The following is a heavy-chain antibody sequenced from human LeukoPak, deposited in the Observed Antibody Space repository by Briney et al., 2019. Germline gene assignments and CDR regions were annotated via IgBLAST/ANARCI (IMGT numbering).Heavy chain of an antibody. CDR1: GGSISSGGYS. J-gene: IGHJ3*02. Sequence: SETLSLTCAVSGGSISSGGYSWSWIRQPLGKGLEWIGYIYHSGSTYYNPSLKSRVTISVDRSKNQFSLKLSSVTAADTAVYYCARGYMTRGAFDIWGQGTMVTVSS. CDR2: IYHSGST. D-gene: IGHD5-12*01. V-gene: IGHV4-30-2*01. CDR3: ARGYMTRGAFDI.